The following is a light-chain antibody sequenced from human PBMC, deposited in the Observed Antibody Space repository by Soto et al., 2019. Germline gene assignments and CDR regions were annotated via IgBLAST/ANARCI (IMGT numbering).Light chain of an antibody. V-gene: IGKV3-15*01. CDR1: QSVNSN. CDR3: QQYNNWPIT. J-gene: IGKJ5*01. CDR2: GAS. Sequence: EIVMTQSPVTLSVSPGERATLSCRASQSVNSNLAWYQQKPGQAPRLLIYGASTRATGIPARFSGSGSGTEFTLTISSLQSEDFEIYYCQQYNNWPITFGQGTRLEIK.